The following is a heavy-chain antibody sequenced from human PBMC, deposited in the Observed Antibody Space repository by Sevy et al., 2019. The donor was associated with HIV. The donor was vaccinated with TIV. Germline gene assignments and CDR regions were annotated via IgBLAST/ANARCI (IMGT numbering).Heavy chain of an antibody. Sequence: GGSLRLSCAASGFTFSDYYMSWIRQAPGKGLEWVSYISSSGSTIYYADSVKGRFTISRDNAKNSLYLQMNSLRAEDTAVYYCVRGSYDYVWGSYRYPYYYYGMDVWGQGTTVTVSS. J-gene: IGHJ6*02. CDR3: VRGSYDYVWGSYRYPYYYYGMDV. D-gene: IGHD3-16*02. V-gene: IGHV3-11*01. CDR1: GFTFSDYY. CDR2: ISSSGSTI.